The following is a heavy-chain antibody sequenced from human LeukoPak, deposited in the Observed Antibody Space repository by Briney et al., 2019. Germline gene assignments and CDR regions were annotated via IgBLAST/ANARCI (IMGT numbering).Heavy chain of an antibody. V-gene: IGHV3-66*01. CDR3: AREGSSSWPKIDNWFDP. Sequence: GGSLRLSCAASGFTFSDHYMDWVRQAPGKGLEWVSVMYRGGGTYYADSVRGRFTVPRDNSKNTMYLQMNSLRAEDTAVYYCAREGSSSWPKIDNWFDPWGQGTLVTVSS. J-gene: IGHJ5*02. CDR2: MYRGGGT. CDR1: GFTFSDHY. D-gene: IGHD6-13*01.